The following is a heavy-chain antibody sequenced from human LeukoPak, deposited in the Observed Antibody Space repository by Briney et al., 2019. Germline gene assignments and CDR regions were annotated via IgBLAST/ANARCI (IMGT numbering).Heavy chain of an antibody. CDR2: IWYDGSNK. V-gene: IGHV3-33*01. CDR1: GFTFSSYG. CDR3: ARGGAVAAYNWFDP. Sequence: RAGESLRLSCAASGFTFSSYGMHWVRQAPGKGLEWVAVIWYDGSNKYYADSVKGRFTISRDNSKNTLYLQMNSLRAEDTAVYYCARGGAVAAYNWFDPWGQGTLVTVSS. D-gene: IGHD6-19*01. J-gene: IGHJ5*02.